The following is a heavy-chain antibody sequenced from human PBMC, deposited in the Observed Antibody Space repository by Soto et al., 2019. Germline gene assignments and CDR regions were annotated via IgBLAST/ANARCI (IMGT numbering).Heavy chain of an antibody. V-gene: IGHV4-30-2*06. Sequence: SETLSLTCSVSGVTMSYGGYSWSWIRQSPGKGLEWLGYISHLETTYYNPSFKSRLTLSIARSKNQFSLNLSSMTAADTAVYYCARLDYQSSGSYAFDIWGQGTTVTASS. CDR1: GVTMSYGGYS. J-gene: IGHJ3*02. CDR3: ARLDYQSSGSYAFDI. D-gene: IGHD3-22*01. CDR2: ISHLETT.